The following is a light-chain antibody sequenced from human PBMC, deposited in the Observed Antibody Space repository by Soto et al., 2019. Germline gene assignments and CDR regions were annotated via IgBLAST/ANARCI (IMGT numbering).Light chain of an antibody. Sequence: EIVMTQSPATLSVSPGETATLSCRASQSVSRYLAWYQHRPGQGPRLLIYDASTRATGIPARFSGSGSGTEFTLTFGGLQSEEFADYYCQQCSDWPLFTFGQGTRLEIK. CDR3: QQCSDWPLFT. CDR2: DAS. J-gene: IGKJ5*01. CDR1: QSVSRY. V-gene: IGKV3-15*01.